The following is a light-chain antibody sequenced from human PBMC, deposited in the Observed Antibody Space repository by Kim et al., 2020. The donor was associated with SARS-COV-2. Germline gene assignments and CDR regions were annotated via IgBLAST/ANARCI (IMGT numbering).Light chain of an antibody. CDR2: DIT. Sequence: WTVTLPCGSSTGAVTSGHFPYWFQHKPGQAPSTLIYDITQRHSWTPARFSGSLLGDKAALTLSGAQPEDEADYYCLLYYSGVRVFGGGTQLTVL. V-gene: IGLV7-46*01. J-gene: IGLJ2*01. CDR1: TGAVTSGHF. CDR3: LLYYSGVRV.